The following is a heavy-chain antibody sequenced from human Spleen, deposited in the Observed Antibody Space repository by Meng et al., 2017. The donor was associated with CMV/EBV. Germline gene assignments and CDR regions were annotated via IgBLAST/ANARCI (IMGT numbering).Heavy chain of an antibody. CDR3: ARGYRVPLAY. CDR1: GFTFSPTG. V-gene: IGHV3-7*01. Sequence: GGSLRLSCTASGFTFSPTGMTWVRQAPGKGLEWVANIKQDGSEKYYVDSVKGRFTISRDNAKNSLYLQMNSLRAEDTAVYYCARGYRVPLAYWGQGTLVTVSS. J-gene: IGHJ4*02. D-gene: IGHD3-16*02. CDR2: IKQDGSEK.